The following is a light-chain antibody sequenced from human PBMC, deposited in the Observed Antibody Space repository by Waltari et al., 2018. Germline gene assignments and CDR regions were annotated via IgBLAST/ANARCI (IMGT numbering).Light chain of an antibody. CDR1: SRDVGAYTY. CDR3: ASYTSRNTLV. J-gene: IGLJ1*01. CDR2: DVS. Sequence: QSALTQPASVSGSPGQSITISCTGTSRDVGAYTYISWYQQHPGKVPKVMIFDVSNRPSGVFNRFSGSKSGNTASLTISGLQAEDDADYYCASYTSRNTLVFGSGTKFTIL. V-gene: IGLV2-14*03.